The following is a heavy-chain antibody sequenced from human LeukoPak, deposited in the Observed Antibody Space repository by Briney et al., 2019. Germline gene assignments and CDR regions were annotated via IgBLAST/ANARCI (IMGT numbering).Heavy chain of an antibody. CDR3: AKSIRGPYYFDY. Sequence: GGSLRLSCAASGFSFDSSAMSWVRQAPGKGLEWDSTIGSSGVSTYYADSVKDRFTISRDNSKNTLYLQMNTLRADDTAVYYCAKSIRGPYYFDYWGQGTLVTVSS. J-gene: IGHJ4*02. CDR2: IGSSGVST. CDR1: GFSFDSSA. V-gene: IGHV3-23*01.